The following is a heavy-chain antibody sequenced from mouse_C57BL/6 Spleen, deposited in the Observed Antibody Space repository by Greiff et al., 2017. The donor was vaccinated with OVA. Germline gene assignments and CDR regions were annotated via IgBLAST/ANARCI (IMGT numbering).Heavy chain of an antibody. CDR1: GFTFSSYG. CDR2: ISSGGSYT. Sequence: EVKLMESGGDLVKPGGSLKLSCAASGFTFSSYGMSWVRQTPDKRLEWVATISSGGSYTYYPDSVKGRFTISRDNAKNTLYLQMSSLKSEDTAMYYCASPITTVVARYFDVWGTGTTVTVSS. D-gene: IGHD1-1*01. J-gene: IGHJ1*03. CDR3: ASPITTVVARYFDV. V-gene: IGHV5-6*01.